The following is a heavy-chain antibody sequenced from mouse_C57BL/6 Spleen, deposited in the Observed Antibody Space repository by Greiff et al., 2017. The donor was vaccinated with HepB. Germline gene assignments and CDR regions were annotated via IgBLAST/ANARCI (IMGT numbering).Heavy chain of an antibody. V-gene: IGHV1-55*01. Sequence: QVQLKQPGAELVKPGASVKMSCKASGYTFTSYWITWVKQRPGQGLEWIGDIYPGSGSTNYNEKFKSKATLTVDTSSSTAYMQLSSLTSEDSAVYYCARVGAYGYDGYFDVWGTGTTVTVSS. CDR3: ARVGAYGYDGYFDV. J-gene: IGHJ1*03. D-gene: IGHD2-2*01. CDR1: GYTFTSYW. CDR2: IYPGSGST.